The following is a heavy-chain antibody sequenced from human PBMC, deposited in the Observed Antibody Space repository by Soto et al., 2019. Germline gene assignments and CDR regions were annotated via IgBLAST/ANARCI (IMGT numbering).Heavy chain of an antibody. Sequence: QVQLQQWGAGLLKPSETLSLTCAVYGGSFSGYFWTWIRQPPGKGLEWIGEINHSGSTNYNPSLKSRVTISVDTSENQISLRLTSVTAADTAVYYCVRGQWLPRGEYWGQGTLVTVSS. D-gene: IGHD6-19*01. J-gene: IGHJ4*02. CDR2: INHSGST. V-gene: IGHV4-34*01. CDR1: GGSFSGYF. CDR3: VRGQWLPRGEY.